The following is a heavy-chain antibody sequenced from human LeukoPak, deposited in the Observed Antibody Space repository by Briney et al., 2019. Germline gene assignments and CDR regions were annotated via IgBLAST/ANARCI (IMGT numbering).Heavy chain of an antibody. CDR1: GFSFSSYS. CDR2: ISSSSSYI. J-gene: IGHJ3*02. Sequence: KAGGSLRLSCAASGFSFSSYSMNWVRQAPGKGLEWVSSISSSSSYIYYADSVKGRFTISRDNAKNSLYLQMNSLRAEDTAVYYCASGYSSSWLDAFDIWGQGTMVTVSS. V-gene: IGHV3-21*01. CDR3: ASGYSSSWLDAFDI. D-gene: IGHD6-13*01.